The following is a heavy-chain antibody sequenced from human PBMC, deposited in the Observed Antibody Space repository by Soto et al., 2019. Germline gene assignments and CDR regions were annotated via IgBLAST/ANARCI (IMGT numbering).Heavy chain of an antibody. J-gene: IGHJ6*02. Sequence: ASVKVSCKASGYTFTSYGISWVRQAPGQGLEWMGWISAYNGNTNYAQKFQGRVTITADESTSTAYMELSSLRSEDTAVYYCAREILPTYSSSPYYYYGMDVWGQGTTVTVSS. CDR3: AREILPTYSSSPYYYYGMDV. CDR2: ISAYNGNT. CDR1: GYTFTSYG. V-gene: IGHV1-18*01. D-gene: IGHD6-6*01.